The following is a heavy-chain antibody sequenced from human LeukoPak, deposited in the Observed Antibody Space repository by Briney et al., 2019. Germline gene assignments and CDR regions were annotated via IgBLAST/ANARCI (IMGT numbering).Heavy chain of an antibody. Sequence: SETPSLTCTVSGGPISSRHYFWGWIRQPPGNGLEWIGSVYYSGSTYYSPSLKSRVTLSVDTSTNQFSLKLNSVTAADTAVYYCARLDNSGYYTLDVWGQGTTVTVSS. CDR1: GGPISSRHYF. J-gene: IGHJ6*02. D-gene: IGHD3-22*01. V-gene: IGHV4-39*01. CDR3: ARLDNSGYYTLDV. CDR2: VYYSGST.